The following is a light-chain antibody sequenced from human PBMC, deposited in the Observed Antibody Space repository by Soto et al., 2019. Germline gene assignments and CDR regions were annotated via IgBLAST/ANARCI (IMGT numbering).Light chain of an antibody. CDR2: AAS. J-gene: IGKJ1*01. V-gene: IGKV1D-8*01. Sequence: VIWMTKSPSLLSAAAGDRVTISCRMSQGISSYLAWYQQKPGKARELLIYAASTLQSGVPSRFSGRVSGTDFTLTISCVQSEDFASDYCQQNYSFRWTCGQGTKVDIK. CDR1: QGISSY. CDR3: QQNYSFRWT.